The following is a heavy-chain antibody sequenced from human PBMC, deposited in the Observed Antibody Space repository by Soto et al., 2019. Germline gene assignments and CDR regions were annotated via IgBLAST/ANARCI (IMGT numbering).Heavy chain of an antibody. D-gene: IGHD5-18*01. CDR3: ARDYSSYGPFDY. J-gene: IGHJ4*02. CDR1: GFTFSNAW. CDR2: IKSKTDGGTT. V-gene: IGHV3-15*07. Sequence: GGSLRLSCAASGFTFSNAWMNWVRQAPGKGLEWVGRIKSKTDGGTTDYAAPVKGRFTISRDNSKNTAYLQMNSLRAEDTAVYYCARDYSSYGPFDYWGQGTLVTVSS.